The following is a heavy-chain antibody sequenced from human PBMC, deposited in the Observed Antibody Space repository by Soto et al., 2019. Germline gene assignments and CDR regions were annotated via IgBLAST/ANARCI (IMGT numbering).Heavy chain of an antibody. J-gene: IGHJ5*02. CDR1: GYTFTGYY. D-gene: IGHD3-10*01. V-gene: IGHV1-2*02. CDR3: ARGPLYGSGSYGWFDP. Sequence: QVQLVQSGAEVKKPGASVKVSCKASGYTFTGYYMHWVRQAPGQGLEWMGWINPNSGGTNYAQKVQVRVTMTRDTSTSTAYLGLSRLRSDDTAVYYCARGPLYGSGSYGWFDPWGQGTLVTVSS. CDR2: INPNSGGT.